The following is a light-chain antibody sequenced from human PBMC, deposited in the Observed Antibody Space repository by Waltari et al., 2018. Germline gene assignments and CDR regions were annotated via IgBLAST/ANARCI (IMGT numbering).Light chain of an antibody. CDR1: QTVITY. CDR3: QQRYYWPPWT. CDR2: DAS. Sequence: EIVLIQSPATLSLSPGERATLSCRASQTVITYLAWYQQKPGQAPRLLISDASNRVPGILARFSGSGSGTDFTLTISSLEPEDFAVYYCQQRYYWPPWTFGQGTKVELK. J-gene: IGKJ1*01. V-gene: IGKV3-11*01.